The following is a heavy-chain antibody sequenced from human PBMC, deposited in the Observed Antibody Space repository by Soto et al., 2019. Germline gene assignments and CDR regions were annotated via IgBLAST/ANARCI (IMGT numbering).Heavy chain of an antibody. D-gene: IGHD3-9*01. Sequence: SETLSLTCTVSGGSISSYYWSWIRRPPGKGLEWIGYIYYSGSTNYNPSLKSRVTISVDTSKNQFSLKLSSVTAADTAVYYCAAGVTVLRYFDWSPGYFDYWGQGTLVTVSS. V-gene: IGHV4-59*01. CDR1: GGSISSYY. CDR2: IYYSGST. CDR3: AAGVTVLRYFDWSPGYFDY. J-gene: IGHJ4*02.